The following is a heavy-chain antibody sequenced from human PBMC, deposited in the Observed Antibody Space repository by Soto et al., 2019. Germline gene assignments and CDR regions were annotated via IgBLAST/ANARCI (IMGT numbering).Heavy chain of an antibody. V-gene: IGHV3-30*03. Sequence: PGGSLRLSCAASGFTFSSYGMHWVRQAPGKGLEWVAVISYDGSNKYYADSVKGRFTISRDNSKNTLYLQMNSLRAEDTAVYYCARIHGSGYDGHVFDYWGQGTLVTVSS. D-gene: IGHD5-12*01. CDR3: ARIHGSGYDGHVFDY. CDR2: ISYDGSNK. CDR1: GFTFSSYG. J-gene: IGHJ4*02.